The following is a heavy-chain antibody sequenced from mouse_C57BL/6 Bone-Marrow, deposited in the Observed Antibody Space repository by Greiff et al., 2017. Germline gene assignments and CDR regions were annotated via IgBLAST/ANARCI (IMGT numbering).Heavy chain of an antibody. CDR2: VNYDGSST. D-gene: IGHD2-3*01. J-gene: IGHJ1*03. CDR1: GFTFSDYY. CDR3: ARYSGLLRWYFDV. V-gene: IGHV5-16*01. Sequence: VQLMESEGGLVQPGSSMKLSCTASGFTFSDYYMAWVRQVPETGLEWVANVNYDGSSTYYLDSLKSRFIISRDNAKIILYLQMSSLKSEDTATYYYARYSGLLRWYFDVWYTGTTVTVSS.